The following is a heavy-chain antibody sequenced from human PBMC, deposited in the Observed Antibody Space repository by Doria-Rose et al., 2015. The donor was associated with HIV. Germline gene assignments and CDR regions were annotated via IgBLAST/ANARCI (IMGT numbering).Heavy chain of an antibody. CDR1: GVSLSSPGMG. CDR2: IFSDDER. D-gene: IGHD6-13*01. J-gene: IGHJ4*02. CDR3: ARIKSSRWYHKYYFDF. V-gene: IGHV2-26*01. Sequence: QVTLKESGPVLVKPTETLTLTCTVSGVSLSSPGMGVSWIRQPPWKALEWLANIFSDDERSYKTSLKSRLTISRSTSKSQVVLTMTDMDAVDTATYYCARIKSSRWYHKYYFDFWGQGTLVIVSA.